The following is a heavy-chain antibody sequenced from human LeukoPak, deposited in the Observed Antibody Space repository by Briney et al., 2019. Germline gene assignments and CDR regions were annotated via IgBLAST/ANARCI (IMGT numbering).Heavy chain of an antibody. V-gene: IGHV1-69*04. Sequence: SVKVSCKASGGTFSSYAISWVRQAPGQGLEWMGRIIPILGIANYAQKFQGRVTITADKSTSTAYMELSSLRSEDTAVYYCARWDALDYVLDYWGQGTLVTVSS. CDR2: IIPILGIA. J-gene: IGHJ4*02. CDR3: ARWDALDYVLDY. CDR1: GGTFSSYA. D-gene: IGHD4-17*01.